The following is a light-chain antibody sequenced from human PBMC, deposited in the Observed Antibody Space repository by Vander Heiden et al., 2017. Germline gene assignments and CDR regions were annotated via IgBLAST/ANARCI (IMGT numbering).Light chain of an antibody. CDR3: QQYYNIPRT. Sequence: DIVMTQSPDSLAVSLGERAPINCKSSQSVLSSSNNKNYLTWFQQKPGQPLKLLIYGASTRESGVPDRFSGSGSGTDFTLTISSLQAEDVAVYYCQQYYNIPRTFGQGTKVEIK. CDR1: QSVLSSSNNKNY. CDR2: GAS. J-gene: IGKJ1*01. V-gene: IGKV4-1*01.